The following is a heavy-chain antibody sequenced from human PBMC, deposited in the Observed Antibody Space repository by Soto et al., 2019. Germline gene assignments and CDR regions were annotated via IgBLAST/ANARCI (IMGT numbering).Heavy chain of an antibody. CDR2: IYPDNSNT. CDR3: ARQGAAVPTVPLIWFDP. CDR1: GYFFAGYW. Sequence: GESLKISCKGSGYFFAGYWIAWVRQMPGKGLERMRIIYPDNSNTKYSRSFQGQVTISADKSSSTAYLQWSSLKASDTAIYYCARQGAAVPTVPLIWFDPWGQGTLVTVSS. V-gene: IGHV5-51*01. J-gene: IGHJ5*02. D-gene: IGHD6-13*01.